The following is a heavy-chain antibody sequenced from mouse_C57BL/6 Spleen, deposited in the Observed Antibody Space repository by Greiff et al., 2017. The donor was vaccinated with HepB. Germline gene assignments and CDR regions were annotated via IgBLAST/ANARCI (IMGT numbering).Heavy chain of an antibody. CDR1: GYTFTSYW. Sequence: QVQLQQPGAELVKPGASVKMSCKASGYTFTSYWITWVKQRPGQGLEWIGDIYPGSGSTNYNEKFKSKATLTVDTSSSTAYMQLSSLTSEDSAAYYCAYGSSYRWYFDVWGTGTTVTVSS. CDR2: IYPGSGST. D-gene: IGHD1-1*01. CDR3: AYGSSYRWYFDV. J-gene: IGHJ1*03. V-gene: IGHV1-55*01.